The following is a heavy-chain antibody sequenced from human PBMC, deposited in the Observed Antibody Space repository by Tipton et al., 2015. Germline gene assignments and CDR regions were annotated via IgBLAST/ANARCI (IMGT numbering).Heavy chain of an antibody. D-gene: IGHD6-13*01. V-gene: IGHV4-34*01. CDR3: ARGAQHSTWS. CDR1: GGSFSGYY. CDR2: INDSGST. Sequence: TLSLTCAVYGGSFSGYYWSWIRQTPGEGLEWIGEINDSGSTNYNPSLKTRVTISGDTSKNQFSLELNSVTAADTAVYYCARGAQHSTWSWGQGTLDTVSS. J-gene: IGHJ5*02.